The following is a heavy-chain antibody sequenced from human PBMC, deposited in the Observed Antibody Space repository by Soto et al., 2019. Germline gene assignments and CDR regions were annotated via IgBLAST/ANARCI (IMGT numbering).Heavy chain of an antibody. CDR2: IWYDGTQK. V-gene: IGHV3-33*01. CDR3: ARAGGTTVTGLWHFDS. J-gene: IGHJ4*02. D-gene: IGHD4-17*01. CDR1: GLTFTTYS. Sequence: SLRPSCEASGLTFTTYSMHWVRQHTGKGLEWLAAIWYDGTQKYYADSVKGRFIISRDNSKKTLYLEMNSLRAEDTAVYYCARAGGTTVTGLWHFDSWGQGTLVTVSS.